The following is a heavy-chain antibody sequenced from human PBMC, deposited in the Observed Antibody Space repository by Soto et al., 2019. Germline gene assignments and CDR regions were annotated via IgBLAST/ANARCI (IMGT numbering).Heavy chain of an antibody. J-gene: IGHJ3*02. CDR3: ARGLISGYYLYDAFDI. CDR1: GGSISSGGYY. CDR2: IYHSGST. Sequence: PSETLSLTCTVSGGSISSGGYYWSWIRQHPGKGLEWIGYIYHSGSTNYNPSLKSRVTISVDTSKNQFSLKLSSVTAADTAVYYCARGLISGYYLYDAFDIWGQGTMVTV. D-gene: IGHD3-22*01. V-gene: IGHV4-61*08.